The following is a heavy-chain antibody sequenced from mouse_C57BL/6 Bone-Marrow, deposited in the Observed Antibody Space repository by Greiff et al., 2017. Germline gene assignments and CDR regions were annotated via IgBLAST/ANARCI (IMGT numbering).Heavy chain of an antibody. CDR3: TKVTTGFAY. D-gene: IGHD1-1*01. CDR2: IDPENGDT. V-gene: IGHV14-4*01. Sequence: VQLQQSGAELVRPGASVKLSCTASGFNIKDDYMHWVKQRPEQGLEWIGWIDPENGDTEYASKFQGKATITADTSSNTAYLQRSSLTSEDTAVYYCTKVTTGFAYWGQGTLVTVSA. J-gene: IGHJ3*01. CDR1: GFNIKDDY.